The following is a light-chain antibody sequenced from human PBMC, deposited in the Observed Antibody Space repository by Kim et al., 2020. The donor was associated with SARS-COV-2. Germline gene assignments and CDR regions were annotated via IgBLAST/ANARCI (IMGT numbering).Light chain of an antibody. J-gene: IGKJ2*01. CDR2: AAS. Sequence: LSPGDRATRSCRASQGINNNFIAWYRQRPGQSPSLLIYAASTRAAGIPDRFSGSGYRTDFSLTISRLEPEDFAVYYCQQYGSSPQTFGQGTKVEI. CDR3: QQYGSSPQT. CDR1: QGINNNF. V-gene: IGKV3-20*01.